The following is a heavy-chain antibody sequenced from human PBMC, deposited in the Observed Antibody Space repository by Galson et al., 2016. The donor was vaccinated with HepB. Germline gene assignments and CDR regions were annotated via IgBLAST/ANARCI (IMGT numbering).Heavy chain of an antibody. CDR1: GFTFSNYA. CDR3: ATDPIVGVPDYFDY. D-gene: IGHD1-26*01. Sequence: SLRLSCAVSGFTFSNYAMHWVRQAPGKGLEWVAVTDGTNKYYADPVKGRFTISRDDSKSTLYLQMDRLRAEDTVVYYCATDPIVGVPDYFDYWGQGTLVTVSS. J-gene: IGHJ4*02. V-gene: IGHV3-30-3*01. CDR2: TDGTNK.